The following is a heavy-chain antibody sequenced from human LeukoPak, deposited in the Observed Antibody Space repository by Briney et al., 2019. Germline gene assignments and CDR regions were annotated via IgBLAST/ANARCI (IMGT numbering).Heavy chain of an antibody. V-gene: IGHV1-18*01. D-gene: IGHD3-16*01. J-gene: IGHJ4*02. CDR3: ARAPKADTYDYSAY. Sequence: ASVTVSFKASGYTFTSYGIIWVRQAPGQGLEWMGWISGYNANTNYAPRLQGRVTLTADTSTNTAYMELRSLRSDDTAVYYCARAPKADTYDYSAYWGQGTLVTVSS. CDR2: ISGYNANT. CDR1: GYTFTSYG.